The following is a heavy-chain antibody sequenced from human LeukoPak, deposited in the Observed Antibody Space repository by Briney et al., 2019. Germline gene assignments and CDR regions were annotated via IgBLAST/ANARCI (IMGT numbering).Heavy chain of an antibody. CDR2: FDPEDGET. J-gene: IGHJ4*02. CDR1: GYTLTDLS. CDR3: ATVPVGTCIAVAGDYYFDY. V-gene: IGHV1-24*01. D-gene: IGHD6-19*01. Sequence: ASVKVSCKVSGYTLTDLSMHWVRQAPGKGLEWMGGFDPEDGETIYAQKFQGRVTMTEDTSTDTTYMELSSLRSEDTAVYYCATVPVGTCIAVAGDYYFDYWRQGTLVTLSS.